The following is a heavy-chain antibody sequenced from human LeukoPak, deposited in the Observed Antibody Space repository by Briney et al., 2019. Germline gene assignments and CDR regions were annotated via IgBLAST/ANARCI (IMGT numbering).Heavy chain of an antibody. D-gene: IGHD3-16*01. V-gene: IGHV3-74*01. CDR3: VRDGHHWDFDH. J-gene: IGHJ4*02. CDR2: IKYDASFT. CDR1: GFTFSSYW. Sequence: PGGSLRLSCAASGFTFSSYWMHWVRQAPGKGLVWVARIKYDASFTNYAVSVKGRFTISRDNAKNTLYLHMNSLRAEDTAVYYCVRDGHHWDFDHWGQGTLVPVSS.